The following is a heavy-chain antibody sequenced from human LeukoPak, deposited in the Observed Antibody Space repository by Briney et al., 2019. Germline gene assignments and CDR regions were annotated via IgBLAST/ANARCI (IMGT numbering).Heavy chain of an antibody. CDR3: ARFTVPRQQRSFDY. CDR1: GGSISSSSYY. J-gene: IGHJ4*02. V-gene: IGHV4-39*07. Sequence: SETLSLTCTVSGGSISSSSYYWGWIRQPPGKGLEWIGSIYYSGSTYYNPSLKSRVTISVDTSKNQFSLKLRSVTAADTAVYYCARFTVPRQQRSFDYWGQGTLVTVSS. CDR2: IYYSGST. D-gene: IGHD6-13*01.